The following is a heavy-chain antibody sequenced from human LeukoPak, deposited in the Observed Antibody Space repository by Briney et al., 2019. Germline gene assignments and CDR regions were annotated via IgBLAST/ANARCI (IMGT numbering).Heavy chain of an antibody. CDR3: GRASGSYGSGSYYYYGMDV. V-gene: IGHV4-38-2*01. CDR1: GYSISSGYY. D-gene: IGHD3-10*01. Sequence: SETLSLTCAVSGYSISSGYYWGWIRQPPGKGLEWIGSIFHSGSTYYNPSLKSRVNMSVDTSKNQISLKLSSVTAADPAVYYCGRASGSYGSGSYYYYGMDVWGKGTTVTVSS. CDR2: IFHSGST. J-gene: IGHJ6*04.